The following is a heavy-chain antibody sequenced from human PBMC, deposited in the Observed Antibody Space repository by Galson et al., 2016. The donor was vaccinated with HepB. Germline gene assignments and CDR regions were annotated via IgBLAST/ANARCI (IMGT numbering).Heavy chain of an antibody. D-gene: IGHD7-27*01. Sequence: SLRLSCAASGFTFSSYVMSWVRQAPGKGLQWVSAISGSGDSTFYAGSVKGRFTISRDNSKNTLYLQMDSLRADDTALYYCAKRRENWGHFDYCGQGTLVTVSS. J-gene: IGHJ4*02. CDR2: ISGSGDST. CDR1: GFTFSSYV. V-gene: IGHV3-23*01. CDR3: AKRRENWGHFDY.